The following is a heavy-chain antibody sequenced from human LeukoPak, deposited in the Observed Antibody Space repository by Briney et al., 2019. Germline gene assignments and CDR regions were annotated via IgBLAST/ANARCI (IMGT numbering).Heavy chain of an antibody. V-gene: IGHV3-23*01. J-gene: IGHJ4*02. CDR2: ISGSGGST. CDR1: GFTFSSYA. CDR3: ARNARGPGDY. Sequence: PGGSLRLSCAASGFTFSSYAMSWVSQAPGKGLEWVSAISGSGGSTYHADSVKGRFTISRDNSKNSVYLQMNSLRAEDTAIYYCARNARGPGDYWGQGTVVTVSS. D-gene: IGHD2-2*01.